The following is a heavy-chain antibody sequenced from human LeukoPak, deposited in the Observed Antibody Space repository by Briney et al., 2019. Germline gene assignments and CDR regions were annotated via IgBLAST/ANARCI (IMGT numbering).Heavy chain of an antibody. CDR3: ARAHRFLEWLFQHNHYYYYMDV. Sequence: ASVKVSCKASGYTFTSYDINWVRQAPGQGLEWMGWINTNTGNPTYAQGFTGRFVFSLDTSVSTAYLQINSLKAEDTAVYYCARAHRFLEWLFQHNHYYYYMDVWGKGTTVTVSS. J-gene: IGHJ6*03. CDR1: GYTFTSYD. D-gene: IGHD3-3*01. CDR2: INTNTGNP. V-gene: IGHV7-4-1*02.